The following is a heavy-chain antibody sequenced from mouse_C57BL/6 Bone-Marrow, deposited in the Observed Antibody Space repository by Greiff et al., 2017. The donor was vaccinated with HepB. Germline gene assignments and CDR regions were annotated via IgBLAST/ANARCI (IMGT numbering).Heavy chain of an antibody. CDR2: ISSGGSYT. J-gene: IGHJ2*01. V-gene: IGHV5-6*01. CDR3: ARPFSGGY. CDR1: GFTFSSYG. Sequence: EVQGVESGGDLVKPGGSLKLSCAASGFTFSSYGMSWVRQTPDKRLEWVATISSGGSYTYYPDSVKGRFTISRDNAKNTLYLQMSSLKSEDTAMYYCARPFSGGYWGQGTTLTVSS.